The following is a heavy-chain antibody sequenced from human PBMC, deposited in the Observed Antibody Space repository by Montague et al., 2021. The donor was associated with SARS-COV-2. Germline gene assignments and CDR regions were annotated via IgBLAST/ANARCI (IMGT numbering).Heavy chain of an antibody. CDR3: VRVPYRLLFVPRYYGMDV. V-gene: IGHV4-34*01. CDR2: ISHSGST. CDR1: GGSISGYY. D-gene: IGHD2-2*01. J-gene: IGHJ6*02. Sequence: SETLSLTCAVYGGSISGYYWSWIRQPPGEGLEWIAEISHSGSTSYNPSPKSRVTISVDTSKNQFSLTLSSATAADTAVYYCVRVPYRLLFVPRYYGMDVWGQGTTVTVSS.